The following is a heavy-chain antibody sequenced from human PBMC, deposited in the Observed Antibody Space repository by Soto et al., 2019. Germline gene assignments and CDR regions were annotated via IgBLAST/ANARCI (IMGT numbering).Heavy chain of an antibody. V-gene: IGHV3-7*01. J-gene: IGHJ5*02. CDR2: IRQDGSEK. D-gene: IGHD3-22*01. CDR3: AKDKYSFPRGGFYILAP. Sequence: PGGSLRLSCVGSGFTFSSNWMTWVRQAPGKGLEWVGNIRQDGSEKNYGDSVKGRFTISRDNSKKTLYLQMNSLRPEDTALNYYAKDKYSFPRGGFYILAPGGQGTLVPVPS. CDR1: GFTFSSNW.